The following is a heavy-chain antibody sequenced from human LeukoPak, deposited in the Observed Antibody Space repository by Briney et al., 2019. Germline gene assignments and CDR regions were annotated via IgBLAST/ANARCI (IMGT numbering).Heavy chain of an antibody. CDR1: GGTFSSYA. Sequence: SVKVSCKASGGTFSSYAISWVRQAPGQGLEWMGRIIPIFGTANYAQKFQGRVTITTDESTSTAYMELSSLRSEDTAVYYCARGSYYDFWSGYYRADQYYYYYYMDVWGKGTTVTVSS. J-gene: IGHJ6*03. CDR3: ARGSYYDFWSGYYRADQYYYYYYMDV. D-gene: IGHD3-3*01. CDR2: IIPIFGTA. V-gene: IGHV1-69*05.